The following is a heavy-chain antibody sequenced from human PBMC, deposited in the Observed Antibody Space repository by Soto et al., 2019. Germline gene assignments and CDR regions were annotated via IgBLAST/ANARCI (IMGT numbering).Heavy chain of an antibody. CDR3: ARDPSVVVVAATPYYYYGMDV. CDR2: INPDGTQK. Sequence: PGGSLRLSCAGSGFAFTSYWMSWVRQAPGNGLEWVANINPDGTQKWYVDSVKGRFTISRDNAKNSLYLQMNSLRAEDTAVYYCARDPSVVVVAATPYYYYGMDVWGQGTTVTVSS. J-gene: IGHJ6*02. V-gene: IGHV3-7*01. D-gene: IGHD2-15*01. CDR1: GFAFTSYW.